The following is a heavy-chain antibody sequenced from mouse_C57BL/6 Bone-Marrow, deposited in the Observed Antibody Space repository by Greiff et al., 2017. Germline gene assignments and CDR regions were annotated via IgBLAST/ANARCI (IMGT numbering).Heavy chain of an antibody. J-gene: IGHJ3*01. V-gene: IGHV1-82*01. D-gene: IGHD1-1*01. CDR1: CYAFSSSW. CDR3: ARSPLLRYRFAY. Sequence: QVQLQQSGPELVKPGASVKISCKASCYAFSSSWMNWVKQRPGKGLEWIGRIYPGDGDTNYNGKFKGKATLTADKSSSTAYMQLSSLTSEDSAVYFCARSPLLRYRFAYWGQGTLVTVSA. CDR2: IYPGDGDT.